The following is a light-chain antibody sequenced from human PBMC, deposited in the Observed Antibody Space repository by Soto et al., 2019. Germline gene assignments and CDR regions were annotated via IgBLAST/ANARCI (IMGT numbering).Light chain of an antibody. V-gene: IGLV1-51*02. Sequence: QSVLTQPPSVSAAPGQMVTISCSGSSSNIGNNYVSWYQQLPGTAPKLLIFENNKRPSGIPDRFSGSKSGTSATLGITGLQTGDEADYYCATWDRSLSAGVFGGGTKLTVL. CDR2: ENN. CDR1: SSNIGNNY. CDR3: ATWDRSLSAGV. J-gene: IGLJ2*01.